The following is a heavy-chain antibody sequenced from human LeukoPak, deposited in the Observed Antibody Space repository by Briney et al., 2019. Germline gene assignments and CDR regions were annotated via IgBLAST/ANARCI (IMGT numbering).Heavy chain of an antibody. CDR3: ARGGYQLLWY. Sequence: SETLSLTCSVSGDSISSSSYYWGWIRQTPGKGLEWIGSISYSGSTHYSPSLKSRVTISVDTSKNQFSLKLSSVTAADTAVYYCARGGYQLLWYWGQGTLVTVSS. D-gene: IGHD2-2*01. V-gene: IGHV4-39*01. CDR2: ISYSGST. CDR1: GDSISSSSYY. J-gene: IGHJ4*02.